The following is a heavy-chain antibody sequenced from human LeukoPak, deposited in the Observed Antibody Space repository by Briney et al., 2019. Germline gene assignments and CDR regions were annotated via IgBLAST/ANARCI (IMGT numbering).Heavy chain of an antibody. D-gene: IGHD2-15*01. CDR3: AREGVVAAADFDY. V-gene: IGHV3-33*01. Sequence: GRSLRLSCAASGFTFSSYGMHWVRQAPGKGLEWVAVIWYDGSNKYYADSVKGRFTISRDNSKNTLYLQMNSLRAEDTAVYYCAREGVVAAADFDYWDQGTLVTVSS. CDR1: GFTFSSYG. J-gene: IGHJ4*02. CDR2: IWYDGSNK.